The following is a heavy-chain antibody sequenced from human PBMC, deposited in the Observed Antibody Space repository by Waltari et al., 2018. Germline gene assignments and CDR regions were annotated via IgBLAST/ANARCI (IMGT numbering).Heavy chain of an antibody. CDR1: GFTFVTYW. Sequence: EVQLVESGGGLVQPGGSLRLSCEVSGFTFVTYWMHWVRQVPGKGLVWGARINSDGSTINYADSVKGRFTISRDNAKNTVYLQMNSLRVEDTAVYFCARVRLAHYDYFGFDVWGQGTTVTVSS. CDR3: ARVRLAHYDYFGFDV. V-gene: IGHV3-74*01. CDR2: INSDGSTI. D-gene: IGHD6-6*01. J-gene: IGHJ6*02.